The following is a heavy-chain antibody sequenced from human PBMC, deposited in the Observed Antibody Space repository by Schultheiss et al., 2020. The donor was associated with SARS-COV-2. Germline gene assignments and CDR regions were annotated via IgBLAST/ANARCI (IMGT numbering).Heavy chain of an antibody. CDR3: ARGWFDS. CDR2: IKTDGSRT. CDR1: GFTFSDYW. Sequence: GGSLRLSCAASGFTFSDYWMHWVRQAPGKGLVCISSIKTDGSRTSYADSVKGRFTISRDNAKNTLSLQMNSLRAEDTAVYYCARGWFDSWGQGTLVTVSS. J-gene: IGHJ5*01. V-gene: IGHV3-74*01.